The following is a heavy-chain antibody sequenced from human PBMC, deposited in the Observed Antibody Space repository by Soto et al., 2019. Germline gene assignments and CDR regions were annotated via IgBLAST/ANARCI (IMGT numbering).Heavy chain of an antibody. Sequence: SVTLTLTCAVSGGSISSGGYSWSWIRQPPGKGLEWIGYIYHSGSTYYNPSLKSRVTISVDRSKNQFSLKLSSVTAADTAVYYCASGLVTTLHYWGQRTLVTVSS. CDR1: GGSISSGGYS. J-gene: IGHJ4*02. CDR3: ASGLVTTLHY. D-gene: IGHD4-17*01. CDR2: IYHSGST. V-gene: IGHV4-30-2*01.